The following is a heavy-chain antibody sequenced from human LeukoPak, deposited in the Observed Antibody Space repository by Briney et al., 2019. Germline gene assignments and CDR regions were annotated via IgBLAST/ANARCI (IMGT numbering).Heavy chain of an antibody. V-gene: IGHV6-1*01. Sequence: SQTLSLTCAISGDSVSSNSAAWNWIRQSPSRGLEWLGRTYYRSKWYNDYAVSVNSRITINPDSSKNQFSLQLNSVTPEDTAVYYCAKGQDYGAQREFDYWGQGTLVTVSS. D-gene: IGHD4-17*01. J-gene: IGHJ4*02. CDR3: AKGQDYGAQREFDY. CDR2: TYYRSKWYN. CDR1: GDSVSSNSAA.